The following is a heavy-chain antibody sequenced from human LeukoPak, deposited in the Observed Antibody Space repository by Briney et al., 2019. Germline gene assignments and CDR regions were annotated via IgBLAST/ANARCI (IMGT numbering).Heavy chain of an antibody. J-gene: IGHJ4*02. CDR2: IIPIFGTA. Sequence: SVKVSCKASGGTFSSYAISWVRQAPGQGLEWMGGIIPIFGTANYAQKFQGRVTITADESTSTAYMELSSLRSEDTAVYYCARGRPEGPTVTTFLLDYWGQGTLVTVSS. CDR1: GGTFSSYA. D-gene: IGHD4-11*01. V-gene: IGHV1-69*13. CDR3: ARGRPEGPTVTTFLLDY.